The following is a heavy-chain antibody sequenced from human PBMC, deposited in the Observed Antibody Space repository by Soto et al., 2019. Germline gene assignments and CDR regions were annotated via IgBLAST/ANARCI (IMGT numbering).Heavy chain of an antibody. D-gene: IGHD3-3*01. V-gene: IGHV3-21*01. J-gene: IGHJ4*02. CDR1: GFTFSSYS. Sequence: GSLRLSCAASGFTFSSYSMNWVRQAPGKGLEWVSSISSSSSYIYYADSVKGRFTISRDNAKNSLYLQMNSLRAEDTAVYYCARELSLEWYYFDYWGQGTLVTVSS. CDR2: ISSSSSYI. CDR3: ARELSLEWYYFDY.